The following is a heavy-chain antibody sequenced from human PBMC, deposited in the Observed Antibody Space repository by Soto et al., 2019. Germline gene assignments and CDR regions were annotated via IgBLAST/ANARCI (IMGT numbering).Heavy chain of an antibody. V-gene: IGHV4-61*08. CDR2: IYYSGST. Sequence: PSETLSLTCTVSGGSISSGGYYWSWIRQPPGKGLEWIGYIYYSGSTNYNPSLKSRVTISVDTSKNQFSLKLSSVTAADTAVYYCARGGDYLYYYGMDVWGQGTTVTVSS. D-gene: IGHD4-17*01. CDR1: GGSISSGGYY. CDR3: ARGGDYLYYYGMDV. J-gene: IGHJ6*02.